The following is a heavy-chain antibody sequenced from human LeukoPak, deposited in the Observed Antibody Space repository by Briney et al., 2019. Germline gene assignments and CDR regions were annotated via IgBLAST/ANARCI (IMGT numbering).Heavy chain of an antibody. V-gene: IGHV3-21*01. Sequence: GGSLRHSCAASGVTLSSYSVNWVRQAPGKGLEWVSYISSSSSYIYYADSVKGRFTISRDNAKNSLYLHMKSLRAEDVAEYYGARESAAGFDYWGQGTLVSVSS. J-gene: IGHJ4*02. CDR2: ISSSSSYI. CDR3: ARESAAGFDY. CDR1: GVTLSSYS.